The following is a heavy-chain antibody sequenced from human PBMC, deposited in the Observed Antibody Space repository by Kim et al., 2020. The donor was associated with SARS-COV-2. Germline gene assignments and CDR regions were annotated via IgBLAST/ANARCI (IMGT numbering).Heavy chain of an antibody. CDR3: ARDWGGSGGYPRLFKD. CDR2: IYHSGST. Sequence: SETLSLICAVSGGSISSSNWWSWVRQPPGKGLEWIGEIYHSGSTNYNPSLKSRVTISVDKSKNQFSLKLSSVTAADTAVYYCARDWGGSGGYPRLFKDWGQGTLVTVSS. V-gene: IGHV4-4*02. J-gene: IGHJ4*02. CDR1: GGSISSSNW. D-gene: IGHD1-26*01.